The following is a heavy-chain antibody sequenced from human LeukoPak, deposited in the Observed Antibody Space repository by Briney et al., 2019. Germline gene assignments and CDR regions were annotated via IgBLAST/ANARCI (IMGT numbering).Heavy chain of an antibody. Sequence: ASVKVSCKASGYTFTGYYMHWVRQAPGQGLEWMGWINPNSGGTNYAQKFQGRVTMTRDTSISTAYMELSRLRSDDTAVYYCARAPPDCSGGSCYFNNWFDPWGQGTLVTVSS. CDR3: ARAPPDCSGGSCYFNNWFDP. V-gene: IGHV1-2*02. J-gene: IGHJ5*02. CDR2: INPNSGGT. D-gene: IGHD2-15*01. CDR1: GYTFTGYY.